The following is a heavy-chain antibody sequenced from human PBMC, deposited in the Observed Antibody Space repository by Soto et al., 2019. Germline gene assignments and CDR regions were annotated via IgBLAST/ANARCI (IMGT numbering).Heavy chain of an antibody. J-gene: IGHJ6*02. CDR1: GLTFSSYG. Sequence: LRLSCAASGLTFSSYGMHWVRQAPVKGLEWVAVISYDGSNKYYADSVKGRFTISRDNSKNTLYLQMNSLRAEDTAVYYCAKDGTHCSGGSCYGMDVWGQGTTVTVSS. D-gene: IGHD2-15*01. CDR2: ISYDGSNK. V-gene: IGHV3-30*18. CDR3: AKDGTHCSGGSCYGMDV.